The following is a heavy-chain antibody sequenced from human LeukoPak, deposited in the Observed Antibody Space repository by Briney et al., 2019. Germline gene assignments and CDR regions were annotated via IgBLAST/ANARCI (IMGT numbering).Heavy chain of an antibody. V-gene: IGHV3-48*01. Sequence: GGSLRLSCAASGFTFSAYSMNWVRQAPGKGLEWVSHISSGSSTIYYADSVKGRFTISRDNARNSLYLQMNSLRAEDTAVYYCARGSRVMITFGGVEAFDVWGQGTMVTVSS. CDR3: ARGSRVMITFGGVEAFDV. CDR1: GFTFSAYS. D-gene: IGHD3-16*01. J-gene: IGHJ3*01. CDR2: ISSGSSTI.